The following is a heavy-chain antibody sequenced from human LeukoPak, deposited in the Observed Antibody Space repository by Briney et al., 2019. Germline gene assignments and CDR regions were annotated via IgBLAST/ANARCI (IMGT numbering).Heavy chain of an antibody. J-gene: IGHJ4*02. CDR2: ISGSGGST. V-gene: IGHV3-23*01. CDR1: GFTFSSYA. D-gene: IGHD4-23*01. CDR3: AKTTVVPPDGNFDY. Sequence: PGGSLRLSCAASGFTFSSYAMSRVRQAPGKGLEWVSAISGSGGSTYYADSVKGRFTISRDNSKNTLYLQMNSLRAEDTAVYYCAKTTVVPPDGNFDYWGQGTLVTVSS.